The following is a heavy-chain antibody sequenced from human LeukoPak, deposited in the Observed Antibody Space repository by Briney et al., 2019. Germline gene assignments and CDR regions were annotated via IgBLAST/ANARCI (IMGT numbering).Heavy chain of an antibody. CDR1: GYIFTSYG. Sequence: ASVKVSCKASGYIFTSYGISWVRQPPGQGREWMGWISAYNGNTNYAQKLQGRVTMTTDTSTSTAYMELRSLRSDDTAVYYCASVPPVPAAIWEFDYWGQGTLVTVSS. CDR3: ASVPPVPAAIWEFDY. V-gene: IGHV1-18*01. D-gene: IGHD2-2*01. J-gene: IGHJ4*02. CDR2: ISAYNGNT.